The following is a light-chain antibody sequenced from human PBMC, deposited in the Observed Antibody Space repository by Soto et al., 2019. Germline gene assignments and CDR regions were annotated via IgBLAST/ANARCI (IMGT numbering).Light chain of an antibody. CDR3: QQFNTSPWT. CDR1: QSVSIW. CDR2: KSS. Sequence: DIQMTQYPSTLSASEGDRVTISCRASQSVSIWLAWYQQKPGRAPKLLIYKSSILESGVPSRFSGSGSGTEFTLTISSLQPDDFATYYCQQFNTSPWTFGRGTKVDIK. V-gene: IGKV1-5*03. J-gene: IGKJ1*01.